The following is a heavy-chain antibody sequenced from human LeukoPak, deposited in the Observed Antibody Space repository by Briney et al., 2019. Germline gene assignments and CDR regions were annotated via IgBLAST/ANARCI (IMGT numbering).Heavy chain of an antibody. D-gene: IGHD6-13*01. CDR1: GGSISSSSYY. CDR3: ARTYSSSHVWFDY. J-gene: IGHJ4*02. CDR2: IYYSGST. V-gene: IGHV4-39*07. Sequence: SETLSLTCTVSGGSISSSSYYWGWIRQPPGKGLEWIGSIYYSGSTYYNPSLKSRVTISVDTSKNQFSLKLSSVTAADTAVYYCARTYSSSHVWFDYWGQGTLVTVSS.